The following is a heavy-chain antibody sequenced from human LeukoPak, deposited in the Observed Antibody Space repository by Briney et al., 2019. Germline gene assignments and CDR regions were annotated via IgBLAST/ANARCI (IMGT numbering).Heavy chain of an antibody. Sequence: PSETLSLTCAVSGYSISSGYYWGWIRQPPGKGLEWIGSIYHSGSTYYNPSLESRVTISVDTSKNQFSLKLSSVTAADTAVYYCARGPYSYCYWDYWGQGTLVTLSS. CDR1: GYSISSGYY. D-gene: IGHD5-18*01. CDR2: IYHSGST. CDR3: ARGPYSYCYWDY. V-gene: IGHV4-38-2*01. J-gene: IGHJ4*02.